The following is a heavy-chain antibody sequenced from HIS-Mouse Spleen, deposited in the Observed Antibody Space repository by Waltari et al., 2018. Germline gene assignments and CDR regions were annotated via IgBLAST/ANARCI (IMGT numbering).Heavy chain of an antibody. V-gene: IGHV2-70*15. CDR2: IDWDDDK. CDR1: GFSLSTSGMC. J-gene: IGHJ4*02. D-gene: IGHD6-19*01. Sequence: QVTLRESGPALVKPTQTLTLTCTFSGFSLSTSGMCVSWIRQPPGKALEWLARIDWDDDKYYSTSLKTRLTMSRDTSKNQVVLTMSNMDPLATATYYCARIAEGYTSGWYAFDYWGQGTLVTVSS. CDR3: ARIAEGYTSGWYAFDY.